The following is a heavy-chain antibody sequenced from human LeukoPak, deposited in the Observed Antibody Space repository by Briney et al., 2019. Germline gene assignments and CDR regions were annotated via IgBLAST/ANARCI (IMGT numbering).Heavy chain of an antibody. CDR1: GGTFSSYA. V-gene: IGHV1-69*05. J-gene: IGHJ3*02. D-gene: IGHD6-6*01. Sequence: ASVKVSCKASGGTFSSYAISWVRQAPGQGPEWMGGIIPIFGTANYAQKFQGRVTITTDESTSTAYMELSSLRSEDTAVYYCARDSSSGRGAFDIWGQGTMVTVSS. CDR2: IIPIFGTA. CDR3: ARDSSSGRGAFDI.